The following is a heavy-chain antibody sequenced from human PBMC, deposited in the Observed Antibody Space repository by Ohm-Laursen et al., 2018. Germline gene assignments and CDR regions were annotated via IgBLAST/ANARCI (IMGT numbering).Heavy chain of an antibody. J-gene: IGHJ4*02. V-gene: IGHV4-34*01. CDR1: GGSFSGYY. Sequence: SETLSLTCAVYGGSFSGYYWNWIRQPPGKGLEWIGEINHSRSTKYNSSFKSRVTISVDTSKNQFSLKLSSVTAADTAVYYCARGFSGWWGRIDNWGQGILVTVSS. CDR2: INHSRST. D-gene: IGHD6-19*01. CDR3: ARGFSGWWGRIDN.